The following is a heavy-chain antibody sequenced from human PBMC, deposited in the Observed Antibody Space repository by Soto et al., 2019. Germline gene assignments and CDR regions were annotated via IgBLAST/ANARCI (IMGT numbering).Heavy chain of an antibody. V-gene: IGHV3-53*01. Sequence: PGGSLRLSCAASGFTVSSNYMSWVRQAPGKGLEWVSVIYSGGSTYYADSVKGRFTISRDNSKNTLYLQMNSLRAEDTAVYYCARGPNKWLRSPYYYYYGMDVWGQGTTVTVSS. CDR3: ARGPNKWLRSPYYYYYGMDV. J-gene: IGHJ6*02. CDR1: GFTVSSNY. CDR2: IYSGGST. D-gene: IGHD5-12*01.